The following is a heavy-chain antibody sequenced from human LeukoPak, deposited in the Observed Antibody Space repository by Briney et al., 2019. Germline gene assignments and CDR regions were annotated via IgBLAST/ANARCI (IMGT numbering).Heavy chain of an antibody. J-gene: IGHJ5*01. CDR1: GFTFDDYA. D-gene: IGHD3-9*01. Sequence: PGGSLRLSCAASGFTFDDYAMHWVRQAPGKGLEWVSGISWNSGSIGYADSVKGRFTISRDNAKNSLYLQMNSLRAEDTALYYCAKNFDTLTGYYNPFDSWGQGTLVTVSS. CDR3: AKNFDTLTGYYNPFDS. V-gene: IGHV3-9*01. CDR2: ISWNSGSI.